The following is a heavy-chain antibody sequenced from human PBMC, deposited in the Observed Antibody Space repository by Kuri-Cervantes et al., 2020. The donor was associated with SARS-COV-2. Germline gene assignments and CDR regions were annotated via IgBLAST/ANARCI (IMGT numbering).Heavy chain of an antibody. CDR1: GYSFTSYW. Sequence: GESLKISCAASGYSFTSYWIGWVRQMPGKGLEWMGIIYPGDSDTRYSPSFQGQVTISADKSISTAYLQWSSLKASDTAMYYCARSEVGATTYLDYWGQGTLVTVSS. CDR3: ARSEVGATTYLDY. J-gene: IGHJ4*02. CDR2: IYPGDSDT. V-gene: IGHV5-51*01. D-gene: IGHD1-26*01.